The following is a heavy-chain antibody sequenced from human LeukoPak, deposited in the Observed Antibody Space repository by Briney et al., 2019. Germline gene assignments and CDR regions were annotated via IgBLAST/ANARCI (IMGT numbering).Heavy chain of an antibody. J-gene: IGHJ6*02. CDR1: GGSFSGYY. V-gene: IGHV4-34*01. D-gene: IGHD6-19*01. CDR2: INHSGST. CDR3: ARGNGEPSWAVAGHNTYYYYGMDV. Sequence: PSETLSLTCAVYGGSFSGYYWSWIRQPPGKGLEWIGEINHSGSTNYNPSLKSRVTISVDTSKNQFSLKLSSVTAADTAVYYCARGNGEPSWAVAGHNTYYYYGMDVWGQGTTVTVSS.